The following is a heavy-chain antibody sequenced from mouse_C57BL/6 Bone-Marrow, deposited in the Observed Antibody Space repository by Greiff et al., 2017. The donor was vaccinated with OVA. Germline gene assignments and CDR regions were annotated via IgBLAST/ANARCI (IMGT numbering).Heavy chain of an antibody. CDR3: ARLYYYCSSYYAMDY. D-gene: IGHD1-1*01. J-gene: IGHJ4*01. CDR1: GYTFTSYW. V-gene: IGHV1-55*01. CDR2: IYPGSGST. Sequence: QVQLQQPGAELVKPGASVKMSCKASGYTFTSYWITWVKQRPGQGLEWIGDIYPGSGSTNYNEKFKSKATLTVDTSSSTAYMQLSSLTSEDSAVYYCARLYYYCSSYYAMDYWGQGTSVTVSS.